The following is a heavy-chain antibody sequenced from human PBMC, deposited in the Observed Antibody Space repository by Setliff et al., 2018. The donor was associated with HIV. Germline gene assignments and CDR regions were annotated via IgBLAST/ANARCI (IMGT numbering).Heavy chain of an antibody. J-gene: IGHJ4*03. CDR2: IYYGGTT. CDR3: GAGSNYDDSGYYSPYFDY. D-gene: IGHD3-3*01. Sequence: PSETLSLTCTVSGGSVTSSLYYWGWIRQPTGKGLEWIGTIYYGGTTYYNPSLRSRATISVDTSRNRFFLKLTSVTAADTAVYYCGAGSNYDDSGYYSPYFDYWVPETLLVTVSS. CDR1: GGSVTSSLYY. V-gene: IGHV4-39*01.